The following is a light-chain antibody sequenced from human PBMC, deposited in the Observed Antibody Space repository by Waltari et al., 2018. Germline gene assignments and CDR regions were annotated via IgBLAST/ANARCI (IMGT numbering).Light chain of an antibody. J-gene: IGLJ3*02. CDR3: QSYDSSLSGWV. CDR2: CTS. CDR1: SSTIGAGYD. Sequence: QSVLTQPPSVSGAPGQRVTISCTGSSSTIGAGYDLHWYQQLPGTAPKLLIYCTSNRPAGVPDLFSGSKSGTSASLAITGLQAEDEADYYCQSYDSSLSGWVFGGGTKLTVL. V-gene: IGLV1-40*01.